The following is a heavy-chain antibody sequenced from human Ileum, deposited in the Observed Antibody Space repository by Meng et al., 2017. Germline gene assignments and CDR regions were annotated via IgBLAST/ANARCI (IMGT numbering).Heavy chain of an antibody. Sequence: VESGGALVPPGGCLILSCATSGFTFRDHYMHWVRQAPGKGLEWVSRIHSDGGGGTYADFVKGRFTISRDNAKNTLYLQMYSLTVDDTAIYYCVCFGGFSGFDPWGQGTLVTVSS. J-gene: IGHJ5*02. CDR2: IHSDGGGG. CDR3: VCFGGFSGFDP. CDR1: GFTFRDHY. D-gene: IGHD3-10*01. V-gene: IGHV3-74*01.